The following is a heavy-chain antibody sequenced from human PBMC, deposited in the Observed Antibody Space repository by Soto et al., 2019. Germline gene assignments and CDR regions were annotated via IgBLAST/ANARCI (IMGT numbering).Heavy chain of an antibody. J-gene: IGHJ4*02. CDR3: AKLELRYFDWLDY. CDR2: ISGRGSST. V-gene: IGHV3-23*01. D-gene: IGHD3-9*01. Sequence: GGSLRLSCAASGFTFSSYTMNWVRQGPGKGLEWVSGISGRGSSTYYADSVKGRFTISRDNSKNTLYLQMNSLRAEDTAVYYCAKLELRYFDWLDYWGQGTLVTVSS. CDR1: GFTFSSYT.